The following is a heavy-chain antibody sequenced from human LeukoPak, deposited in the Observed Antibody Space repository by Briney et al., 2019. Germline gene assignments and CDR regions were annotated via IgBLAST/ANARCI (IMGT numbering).Heavy chain of an antibody. CDR1: GFTFSDYY. V-gene: IGHV3-11*04. CDR2: ISSSGSTI. J-gene: IGHJ6*03. CDR3: AIAPPQSHYYYYYMDV. Sequence: GGSLRLSCAASGFTFSDYYMSWIRQAPGKGLEWVSYISSSGSTIYYADSVKGRFTISRDNAKNSLYLQMNSLRAEDTAVYYCAIAPPQSHYYYYYMDVWGKGTTVTVSS.